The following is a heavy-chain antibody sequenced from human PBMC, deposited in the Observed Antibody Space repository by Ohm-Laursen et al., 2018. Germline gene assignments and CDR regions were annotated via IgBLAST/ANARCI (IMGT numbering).Heavy chain of an antibody. CDR2: ISTDGSDT. D-gene: IGHD5-24*01. Sequence: GSLRLSCSASGFTFSSFWMHWVRQAPGTGLVWVSRISTDGSDTTYADSVQGRFTISRADAKNTLYLEMNSLRAEDTAVYYCARDLRKGYGDWLFDLWGRGTLVTVSS. J-gene: IGHJ2*01. CDR3: ARDLRKGYGDWLFDL. CDR1: GFTFSSFW. V-gene: IGHV3-74*01.